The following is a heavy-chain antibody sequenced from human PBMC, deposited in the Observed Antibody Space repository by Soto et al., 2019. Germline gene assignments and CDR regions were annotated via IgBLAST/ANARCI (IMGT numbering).Heavy chain of an antibody. D-gene: IGHD5-18*01. Sequence: ETLSLTCTVSGGSISNYYWNWIRQPAGKGLEWIGRIYTSGSTNYSPSLKSRVTMSVDTSTNQFSLKLGSVTAADTAVYYCARDVQSGYSYGYDWIDPWGQGTLVTVSS. V-gene: IGHV4-4*07. J-gene: IGHJ5*02. CDR1: GGSISNYY. CDR3: ARDVQSGYSYGYDWIDP. CDR2: IYTSGST.